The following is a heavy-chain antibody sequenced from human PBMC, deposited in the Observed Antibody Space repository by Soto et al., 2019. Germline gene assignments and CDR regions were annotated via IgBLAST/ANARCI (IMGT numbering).Heavy chain of an antibody. J-gene: IGHJ4*02. CDR2: FFYTGST. CDR1: GGSVSSEHYY. V-gene: IGHV4-61*03. D-gene: IGHD5-12*01. Sequence: QVQLQESGPGLVKSSETLSLTCTVSGGSVSSEHYYWNWIRQPPGKGLEWIGYFFYTGSTNYNPSLESRLTRSVDMSKNHFSLKLSSVTAADTAVYYCAGATDGKKVAYWGQGTLVTVSS. CDR3: AGATDGKKVAY.